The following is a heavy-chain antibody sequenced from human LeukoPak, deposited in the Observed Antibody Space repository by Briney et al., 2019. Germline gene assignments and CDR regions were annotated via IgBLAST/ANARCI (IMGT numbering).Heavy chain of an antibody. J-gene: IGHJ6*03. CDR1: GYSFTSYW. CDR2: IYPGDSDT. V-gene: IGHV5-51*01. D-gene: IGHD3-10*01. Sequence: GEFLKISCKGSGYSFTSYWIGWVRQMPGKGLEWMGIIYPGDSDTRYSPSFQGQVTISADKSISTAYLQWSSLKASDTAMYYCARQGFGELSPYYYYYYMDVWGKGTTVTVSS. CDR3: ARQGFGELSPYYYYYYMDV.